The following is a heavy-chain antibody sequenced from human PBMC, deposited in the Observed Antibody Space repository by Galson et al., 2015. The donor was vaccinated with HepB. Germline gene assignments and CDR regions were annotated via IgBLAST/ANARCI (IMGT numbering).Heavy chain of an antibody. V-gene: IGHV3-30*18. CDR1: GFTFTSYG. D-gene: IGHD5-12*01. J-gene: IGHJ6*02. Sequence: SLRLSCAASGFTFTSYGMHWARQAPGKGLEWVALISYDGSNKYYADSVKGRFTISRDNSKNTLYLQMNSLKAEDTAVYYCAKDGYGNKRYYYYGMDVWGQGTTVTVS. CDR2: ISYDGSNK. CDR3: AKDGYGNKRYYYYGMDV.